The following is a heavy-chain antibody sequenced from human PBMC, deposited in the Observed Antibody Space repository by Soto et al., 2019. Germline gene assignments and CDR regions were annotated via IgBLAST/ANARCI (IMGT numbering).Heavy chain of an antibody. D-gene: IGHD5-18*01. Sequence: QVQLQESGPGLVKPSQTLSLTCTVSGGSISSGGYYWSWIRQHPGKGLEWIGYIYYSGSTYYNPSLKSRVTISVDTSKNQFSLKLRSVTAADTAVYYCARCVAWIQLSYFDYWGQGTLVTVSS. J-gene: IGHJ4*02. CDR1: GGSISSGGYY. V-gene: IGHV4-31*03. CDR3: ARCVAWIQLSYFDY. CDR2: IYYSGST.